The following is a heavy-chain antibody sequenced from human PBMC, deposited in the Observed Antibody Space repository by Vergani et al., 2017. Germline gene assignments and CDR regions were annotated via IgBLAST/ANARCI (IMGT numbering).Heavy chain of an antibody. J-gene: IGHJ6*03. CDR1: GYTFTSYG. Sequence: QVQLVQSGAEVKKPGASVKVSCKASGYTFTSYGISWVRQAPGQGLEWMGGISAYNGNTNYAQKLQGRVPMTTDTSTSTAYMELRSLRSDDTAVYYCARGLYSSSWYSGYYYYYYMDVWGKGTTVTVSS. CDR2: ISAYNGNT. V-gene: IGHV1-18*01. CDR3: ARGLYSSSWYSGYYYYYYMDV. D-gene: IGHD6-13*01.